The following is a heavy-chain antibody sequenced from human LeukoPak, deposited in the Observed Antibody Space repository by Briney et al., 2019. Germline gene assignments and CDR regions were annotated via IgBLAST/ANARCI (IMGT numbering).Heavy chain of an antibody. V-gene: IGHV4-39*07. J-gene: IGHJ4*02. CDR2: FYSSGST. CDR3: VRDGRFDSACFDS. CDR1: GDPLNDNLYY. Sequence: SETLSLTCNVSGDPLNDNLYYWGWIRQSPGRGLEWIGAFYSSGSTSSHSSLKSRVTISVDTSRTQLSLKLDSVTDTDTAVYYCVRDGRFDSACFDSWGPGILVTVSS. D-gene: IGHD6-19*01.